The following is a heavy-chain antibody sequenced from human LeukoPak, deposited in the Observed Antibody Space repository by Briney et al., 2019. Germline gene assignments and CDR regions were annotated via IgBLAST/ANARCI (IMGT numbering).Heavy chain of an antibody. V-gene: IGHV3-23*01. CDR2: ISGSGGST. CDR1: GFTFSSYA. D-gene: IGHD4-23*01. J-gene: IGHJ4*02. Sequence: GGSLRLSCAASGFTFSSYAMSWVRQAPGKRLEWVSAISGSGGSTYYADSVKGRFTISRDNSKNTLYLQMNSLRAEDTAVYYCARWTKPRGFDYWGQGTLVTVSS. CDR3: ARWTKPRGFDY.